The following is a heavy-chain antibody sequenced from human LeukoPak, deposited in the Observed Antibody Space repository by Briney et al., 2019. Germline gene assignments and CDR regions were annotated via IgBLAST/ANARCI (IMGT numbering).Heavy chain of an antibody. J-gene: IGHJ4*02. D-gene: IGHD1-26*01. CDR3: ARVGPGFEY. CDR1: GGSFSGYY. CDR2: INHSGST. V-gene: IGHV4-34*01. Sequence: SETLSLTCAVYGGSFSGYYWSWIRQPPGKGLEWIGEINHSGSTNYNPSLKSRVTISVDTSKNQFSLKLSSVTAADTAVYYCARVGPGFEYWGQGTLVTVSS.